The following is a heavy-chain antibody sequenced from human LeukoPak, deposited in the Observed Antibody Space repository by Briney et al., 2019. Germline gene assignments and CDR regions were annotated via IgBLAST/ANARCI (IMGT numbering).Heavy chain of an antibody. CDR1: GFTFSSYA. V-gene: IGHV3-23*01. D-gene: IGHD1-26*01. CDR2: ISGSGSRT. J-gene: IGHJ4*02. Sequence: GGSLRLSCAASGFTFSSYAMSWVRQAPGKGLQWVSGISGSGSRTYYADSVKGRFTISRDNSKNTLYLQMNSLRAEDTAIYYCAKDFGSGSGTYYYFDFRGRGTLVTVSS. CDR3: AKDFGSGSGTYYYFDF.